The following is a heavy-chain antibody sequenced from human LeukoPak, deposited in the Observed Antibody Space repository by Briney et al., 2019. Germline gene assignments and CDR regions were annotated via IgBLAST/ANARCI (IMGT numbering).Heavy chain of an antibody. Sequence: GGSLRLSCAASGFTVSSNYMSWVRQAPGKGLEWVSVIYSGGSTYYADSVKGRFTISRDNSKNTLYLQMNSLRAEDTAVYYCARDDYGDYGYAFGIWGQGTVVTVSS. V-gene: IGHV3-66*01. CDR3: ARDDYGDYGYAFGI. D-gene: IGHD4-17*01. CDR2: IYSGGST. J-gene: IGHJ3*02. CDR1: GFTVSSNY.